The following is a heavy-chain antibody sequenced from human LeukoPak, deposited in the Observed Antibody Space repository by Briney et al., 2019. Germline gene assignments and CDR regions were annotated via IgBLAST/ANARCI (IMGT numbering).Heavy chain of an antibody. CDR1: GFTFSSYS. V-gene: IGHV3-21*01. CDR2: ISSSSSYI. D-gene: IGHD2-2*01. CDR3: ARERAYCSSTSCGKTDVDV. Sequence: PGGSLRLSCAASGFTFSSYSMNWVRQAPGKGLEWVSSISSSSSYIYYADSVKGRFTISRDNAKNSLYLQMNSLRAEDTAVYYCARERAYCSSTSCGKTDVDVWGKGTTVTVSS. J-gene: IGHJ6*04.